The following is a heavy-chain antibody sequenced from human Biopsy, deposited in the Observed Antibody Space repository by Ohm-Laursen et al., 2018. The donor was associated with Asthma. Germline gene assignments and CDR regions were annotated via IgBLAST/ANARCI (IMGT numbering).Heavy chain of an antibody. V-gene: IGHV1-69*01. CDR3: VTSGGDYGYFGLDV. D-gene: IGHD4-17*01. Sequence: SSVKVSCKASGGTFSSHSISWVRQAPGQGLEWMGGVIPIFDTPNYAQKFQGRVTITADESTTTAYMELSSLRSEDTAVYYCVTSGGDYGYFGLDVWGQGTTVIVSS. CDR2: VIPIFDTP. J-gene: IGHJ6*02. CDR1: GGTFSSHS.